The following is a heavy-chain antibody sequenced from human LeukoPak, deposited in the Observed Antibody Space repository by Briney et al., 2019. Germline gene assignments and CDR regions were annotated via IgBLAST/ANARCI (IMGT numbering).Heavy chain of an antibody. CDR2: ISGSGDST. CDR3: ARGAVGATGDDY. J-gene: IGHJ4*02. CDR1: GFTFSSYA. D-gene: IGHD1-26*01. V-gene: IGHV3-23*01. Sequence: PGGSLRLSCAASGFTFSSYAMSWVRQAPGKGLEWVSAISGSGDSTYYGDSVKGRFTISRDNAKNSLYLQMNSLRAEDTAVYYCARGAVGATGDDYWGQGTLVTVSS.